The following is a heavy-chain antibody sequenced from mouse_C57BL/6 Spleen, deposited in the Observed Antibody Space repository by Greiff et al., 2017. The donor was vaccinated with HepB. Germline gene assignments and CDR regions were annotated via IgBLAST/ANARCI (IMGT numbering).Heavy chain of an antibody. Sequence: QVQLQQSGAELARPGASVKLSCKASGYTFTSYGISWVKQRTGQGLEWIGEIYPRSGNTYYNEKFKGKATLTADKTSSTAYMELRSLTSEDSAVYFCAMTTVVATDYWGQGTTLTVSS. CDR1: GYTFTSYG. CDR2: IYPRSGNT. D-gene: IGHD1-1*01. J-gene: IGHJ2*01. CDR3: AMTTVVATDY. V-gene: IGHV1-81*01.